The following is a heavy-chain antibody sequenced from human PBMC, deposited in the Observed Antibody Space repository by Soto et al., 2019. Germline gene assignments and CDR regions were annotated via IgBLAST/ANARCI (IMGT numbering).Heavy chain of an antibody. CDR2: VYYLGNT. D-gene: IGHD4-17*01. CDR3: ARQSPTGDPDY. Sequence: SETLSLTCIISSGSITTSSYYWGWIRQPPGKGLEWIGSVYYLGNTYYNPSLKSRVTISVDTSKNQFSVYLRSVTAADTAVYYCARQSPTGDPDYWGLGTLVTVSS. J-gene: IGHJ4*02. V-gene: IGHV4-39*01. CDR1: SGSITTSSYY.